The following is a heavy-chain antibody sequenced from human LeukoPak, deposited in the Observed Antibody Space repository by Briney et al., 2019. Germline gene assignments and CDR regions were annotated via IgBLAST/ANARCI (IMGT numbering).Heavy chain of an antibody. CDR2: ISGSGGGT. J-gene: IGHJ4*02. CDR1: GFTFSSYA. Sequence: GGSLRLSCAASGFTFSSYAMSWVRQAPGKGLEWVSAISGSGGGTYYADSVKGRFTISRDNSKNTLYLQMNSLRAEDTAVYYCATKGGPYYDYVWGSYRPPPDWGQGTLVTVSS. CDR3: ATKGGPYYDYVWGSYRPPPD. V-gene: IGHV3-23*01. D-gene: IGHD3-16*02.